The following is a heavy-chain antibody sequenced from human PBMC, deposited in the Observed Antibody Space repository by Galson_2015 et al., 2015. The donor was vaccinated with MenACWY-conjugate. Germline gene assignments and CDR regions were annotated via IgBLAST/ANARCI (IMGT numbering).Heavy chain of an antibody. D-gene: IGHD6-13*01. J-gene: IGHJ5*02. CDR1: GYSFSTYW. V-gene: IGHV5-51*01. Sequence: QSGAEVTKPGESLKISCKGSGYSFSTYWIGWVRQMPGTGLEWMGIIWPGDSPTIYSPSFQSQVTISVDKSKDTAYLQWNSLQASDTGMYYCARRQFKAAAAAFDPWGQGTLVTVSS. CDR2: IWPGDSPT. CDR3: ARRQFKAAAAAFDP.